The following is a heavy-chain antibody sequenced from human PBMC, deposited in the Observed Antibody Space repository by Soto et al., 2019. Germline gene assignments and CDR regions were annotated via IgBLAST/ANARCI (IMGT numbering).Heavy chain of an antibody. CDR2: ISYSGST. J-gene: IGHJ5*02. Sequence: PSETLSLTCTVSGGSIGSSNYYWGWIRQPPGKGLEWIGSISYSGSTYYNPSLKSRVTISVDTSKNQFSLKVSSVTAADTAVYYCARSTETYGSNWYPPWFDPWGQGTLVTVSS. CDR3: ARSTETYGSNWYPPWFDP. D-gene: IGHD6-13*01. CDR1: GGSIGSSNYY. V-gene: IGHV4-39*01.